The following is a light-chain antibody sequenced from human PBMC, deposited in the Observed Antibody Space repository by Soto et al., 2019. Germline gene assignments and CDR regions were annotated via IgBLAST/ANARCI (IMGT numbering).Light chain of an antibody. CDR1: QSISRW. CDR2: AAS. J-gene: IGKJ2*01. CDR3: QQYNDSFPYT. Sequence: GDRVTITCRASQSISRWLAWYQQKPGTAPTLLIYAASTLESGVPSRFSGSRSGTEFTLTVSSLQPDDFATYYCQQYNDSFPYTFGQGTKLEIK. V-gene: IGKV1-5*03.